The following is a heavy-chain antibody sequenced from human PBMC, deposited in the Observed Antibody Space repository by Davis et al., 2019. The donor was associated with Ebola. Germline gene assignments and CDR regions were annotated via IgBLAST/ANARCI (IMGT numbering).Heavy chain of an antibody. V-gene: IGHV3-9*01. Sequence: SLNISCAASGFTFDDYAMHWVRQVPGKGLEWVSGINWDSSSRVYVDSVKGRFTISRDNAKNSLSLQMNSLRTEDTALYYCAKAPFLEGAFDMWGQGTMVTVSS. J-gene: IGHJ3*02. CDR1: GFTFDDYA. CDR3: AKAPFLEGAFDM. CDR2: INWDSSSR. D-gene: IGHD2/OR15-2a*01.